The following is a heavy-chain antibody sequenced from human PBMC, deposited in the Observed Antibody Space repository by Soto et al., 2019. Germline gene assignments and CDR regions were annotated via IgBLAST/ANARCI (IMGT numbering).Heavy chain of an antibody. J-gene: IGHJ4*02. V-gene: IGHV1-2*04. D-gene: IGHD2-21*01. Sequence: QVQMVHSVAEVKKPGASVKVSCKASGYTFTGYYMHWVRQAPGQGLEWMGWINPNSGGTNYAQKFQGWVTMTSDTSISTAYMELSRLRSDDTAVYYCARGEGGPRWGSIDYWGQGTLVTVSS. CDR3: ARGEGGPRWGSIDY. CDR1: GYTFTGYY. CDR2: INPNSGGT.